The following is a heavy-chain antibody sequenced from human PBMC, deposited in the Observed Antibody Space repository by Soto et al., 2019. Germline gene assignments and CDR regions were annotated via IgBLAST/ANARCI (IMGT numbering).Heavy chain of an antibody. V-gene: IGHV4-59*08. J-gene: IGHJ4*02. CDR2: IYYSGST. Sequence: QVQLQESGPGLVKPSETLSLTCTVSGGSISSYYWSWIRQPPGKGLEWIGYIYYSGSTNYNPSLKSRVTISVDTSKNQFSLKLSPVTAADTAVYYCARRWGAAVDYWGQGTLVTVSS. D-gene: IGHD1-26*01. CDR1: GGSISSYY. CDR3: ARRWGAAVDY.